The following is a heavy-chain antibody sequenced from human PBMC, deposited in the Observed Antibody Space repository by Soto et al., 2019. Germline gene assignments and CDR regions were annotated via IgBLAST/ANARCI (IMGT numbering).Heavy chain of an antibody. J-gene: IGHJ5*02. CDR3: ARGDYVWGSYRNFDP. D-gene: IGHD3-16*02. V-gene: IGHV4-30-4*01. Sequence: LSLTCTVSGGSISSGDYYWSWIRQPPGKGLEWIGYIYYSGSTYYNPSLKSRVTISVDTSKNQFSLKLSSVTAADTAVYYCARGDYVWGSYRNFDPWGQGTLVTVSS. CDR2: IYYSGST. CDR1: GGSISSGDYY.